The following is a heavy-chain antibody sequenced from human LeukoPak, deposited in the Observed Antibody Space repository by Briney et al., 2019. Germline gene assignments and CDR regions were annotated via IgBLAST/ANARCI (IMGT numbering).Heavy chain of an antibody. CDR3: AIIAVAGHALLFDY. D-gene: IGHD6-19*01. CDR1: GYTFTSHT. J-gene: IGHJ4*02. CDR2: INTNTGNP. V-gene: IGHV7-4-1*02. Sequence: ASVKVSCKASGYTFTSHTMDWVRQAPGQGLEWMGWINTNTGNPTYAQGFTGQFVFSLDTSVSTAYLQISSLKAEDTAVYYCAIIAVAGHALLFDYWGQGTLVTVSS.